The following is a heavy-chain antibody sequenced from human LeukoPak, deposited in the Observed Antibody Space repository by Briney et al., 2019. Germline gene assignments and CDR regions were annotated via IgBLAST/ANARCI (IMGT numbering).Heavy chain of an antibody. V-gene: IGHV1-8*03. D-gene: IGHD3-10*01. CDR1: GYTFTSYD. Sequence: ASVKVSCKASGYTFTSYDINWVRQATGQGIEWMGWMNPNSGNTGYAQKFQGRVTITRNTSISTAYMELSSLRSEDTAVYYCARGDQFNYGSGSDYFDYWGQGTLVTVSS. CDR2: MNPNSGNT. CDR3: ARGDQFNYGSGSDYFDY. J-gene: IGHJ4*02.